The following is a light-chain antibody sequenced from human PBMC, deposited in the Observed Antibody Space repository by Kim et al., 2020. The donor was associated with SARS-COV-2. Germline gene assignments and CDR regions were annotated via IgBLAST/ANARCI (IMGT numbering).Light chain of an antibody. Sequence: GERDTDTGRGRQSVSSDIAWYQQKPGLASRLVMDGACTRGEENTGRFSGSGAGTEFTHTISSLQSEDFAVYYCKKYSNWTLTFGGGTKVDIK. V-gene: IGKV3-15*01. J-gene: IGKJ4*01. CDR2: GAC. CDR1: QSVSSD. CDR3: KKYSNWTLT.